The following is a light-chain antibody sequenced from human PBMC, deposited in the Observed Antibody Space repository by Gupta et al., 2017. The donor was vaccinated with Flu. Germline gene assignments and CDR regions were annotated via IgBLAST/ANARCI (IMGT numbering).Light chain of an antibody. J-gene: IGKJ1*01. CDR2: KAS. V-gene: IGKV1-5*03. CDR3: QQYDSYWT. CDR1: QSISDR. Sequence: DIQMTQSPSTLSASVGDRVTITCRASQSISDRLDWYQQKAGKPPKILIYKASTLEGGVPSRFSGCGSGTQFTLTISRLPTDVSADYYCQQYDSYWTFGQGTKVEI.